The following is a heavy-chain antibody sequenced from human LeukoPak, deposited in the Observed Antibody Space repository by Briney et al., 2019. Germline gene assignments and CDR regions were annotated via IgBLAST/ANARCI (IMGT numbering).Heavy chain of an antibody. Sequence: PSETLSLTCTVSGGXISTYYCSWIRQPPGKGLEWIAYIYYSGSTNYNPSLKSRVTISVDTSKNQFSLKLTSVIAADTAVYYCARPYSGGWYGAFNIWGQGTMVTVSS. J-gene: IGHJ3*02. D-gene: IGHD6-19*01. CDR1: GGXISTYY. V-gene: IGHV4-59*08. CDR2: IYYSGST. CDR3: ARPYSGGWYGAFNI.